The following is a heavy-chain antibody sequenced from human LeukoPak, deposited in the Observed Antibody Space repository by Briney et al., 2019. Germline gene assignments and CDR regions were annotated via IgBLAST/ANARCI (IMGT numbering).Heavy chain of an antibody. CDR1: GYTFTSYG. V-gene: IGHV1-18*01. D-gene: IGHD5-18*01. CDR3: ARDTADSYGYRYYHYYGMDV. CDR2: ISAYNGNT. Sequence: SVKVSCKASGYTFTSYGISWVRQAPGQGLEWMGWISAYNGNTNYAQKLQGRVTMTTDTSTSTAYMELRSLRSDDTAVYYCARDTADSYGYRYYHYYGMDVWGQGTTVTVSS. J-gene: IGHJ6*02.